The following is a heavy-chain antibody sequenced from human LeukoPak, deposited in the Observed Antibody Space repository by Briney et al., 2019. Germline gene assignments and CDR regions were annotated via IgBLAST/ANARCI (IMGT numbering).Heavy chain of an antibody. CDR1: GFTFSIYA. V-gene: IGHV3-23*01. Sequence: PGGSLRLSCEASGFTFSIYAMSWVRQTPGKGLQWVSSITSRDGTTYYADSVKGRFTISRDNSENTLYLRVSSLRAEDTAIYYCARDRPNYYGSDGHYYRRDGDHWGQGTLVTVSS. CDR2: ITSRDGTT. J-gene: IGHJ5*02. D-gene: IGHD3-22*01. CDR3: ARDRPNYYGSDGHYYRRDGDH.